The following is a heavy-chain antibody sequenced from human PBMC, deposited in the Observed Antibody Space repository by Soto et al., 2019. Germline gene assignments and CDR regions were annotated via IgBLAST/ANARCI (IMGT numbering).Heavy chain of an antibody. CDR2: INPNSGGT. CDR1: GYTFTGYY. Sequence: ASVKVSCKASGYTFTGYYMHWVRQAPGQGLEWKGWINPNSGGTNYAQKFQGWVTMTRDTFISTAYMELSRLRSDDTAVYYCARDIRIQLWPHFDYWGQGTLVTVSS. J-gene: IGHJ4*02. V-gene: IGHV1-2*04. CDR3: ARDIRIQLWPHFDY. D-gene: IGHD5-18*01.